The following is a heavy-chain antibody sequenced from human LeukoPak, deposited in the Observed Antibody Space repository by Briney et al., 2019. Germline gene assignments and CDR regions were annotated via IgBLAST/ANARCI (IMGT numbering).Heavy chain of an antibody. CDR2: ISSSGSTI. CDR1: GFSFSSYA. J-gene: IGHJ4*02. V-gene: IGHV3-48*03. D-gene: IGHD4-17*01. Sequence: GGSLRLSCAASGFSFSSYAMSWVRQAPGKGLEWVSYISSSGSTIYYADSVKGRFTISRDNAKNSLYLQMNSLRAEDTAVYYCATLGRRDYPSDYWGQGTLVTVSS. CDR3: ATLGRRDYPSDY.